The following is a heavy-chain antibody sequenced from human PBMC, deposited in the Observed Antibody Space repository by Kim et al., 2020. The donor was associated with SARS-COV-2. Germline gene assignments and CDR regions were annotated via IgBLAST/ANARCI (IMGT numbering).Heavy chain of an antibody. D-gene: IGHD3-16*01. J-gene: IGHJ4*02. CDR3: LGGFYFDY. V-gene: IGHV1-3*01. Sequence: GNTLYSQKFQGRVTFTTDTSATTAYMELSFLRSEDSAVYYCLGGFYFDYWGQGTLVTVSS. CDR2: GNT.